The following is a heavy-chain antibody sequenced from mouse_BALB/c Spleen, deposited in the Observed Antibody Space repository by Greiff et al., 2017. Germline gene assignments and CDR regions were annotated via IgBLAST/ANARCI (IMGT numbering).Heavy chain of an antibody. D-gene: IGHD1-1*01. V-gene: IGHV5-6-5*01. Sequence: EVNVVESGGGLVKPGGSLKLSCAASGFTFSSYAMSWVRQTPEKRLEWVASISSGGSTYYPDSVKGRFTISRDNARNILYLQMSSLKSEDTAMYYCARITTVVGDYFDYWGQGTTLTVSS. CDR2: ISSGGST. CDR3: ARITTVVGDYFDY. CDR1: GFTFSSYA. J-gene: IGHJ2*01.